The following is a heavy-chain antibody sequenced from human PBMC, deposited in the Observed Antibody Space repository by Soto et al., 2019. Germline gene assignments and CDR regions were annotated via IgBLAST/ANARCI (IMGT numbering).Heavy chain of an antibody. CDR3: ARDLLVESLLWFGEPMGMYNWFDP. V-gene: IGHV3-48*01. CDR2: ISSSSSTI. Sequence: HPGGSLRLSCAASGFTFSSYSMNWVRQAPGKGLEWVSYISSSSSTIYYADSVKGRFTISRDNAKNSLYLQMNSLRAEDTAVYYCARDLLVESLLWFGEPMGMYNWFDPWGQGTLVTVSS. D-gene: IGHD3-10*01. CDR1: GFTFSSYS. J-gene: IGHJ5*02.